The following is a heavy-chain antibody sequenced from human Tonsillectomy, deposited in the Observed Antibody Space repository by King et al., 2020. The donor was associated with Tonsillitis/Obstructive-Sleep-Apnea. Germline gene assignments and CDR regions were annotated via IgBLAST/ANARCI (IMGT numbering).Heavy chain of an antibody. CDR2: ISSSSSYT. D-gene: IGHD6-6*01. CDR1: GFTFSDYY. CDR3: ARVLYSSSSGGAFDI. J-gene: IGHJ3*02. Sequence: VQLVESGGGLVKPGGSLSLSCAASGFTFSDYYMSWIRQAPGKGLEWVSYISSSSSYTNYADSVKGRFTISRDNAKNSLYLQMNSLRAEDTAVYYCARVLYSSSSGGAFDIWGQGTMVTVSS. V-gene: IGHV3-11*06.